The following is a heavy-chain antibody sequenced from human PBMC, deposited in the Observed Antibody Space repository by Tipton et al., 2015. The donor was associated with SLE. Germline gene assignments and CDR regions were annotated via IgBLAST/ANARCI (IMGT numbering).Heavy chain of an antibody. J-gene: IGHJ4*02. CDR2: IYTSGST. Sequence: TLSLTCTVSGGSISSGSYYWSWIRQPAGKGLEWIGYIYTSGSTNYNPSLKSRVTISVDTSKNQFSLKLSSVTAADTAVYYCARGVTGVVGARGRYYFDYWGQGTLVTVSS. V-gene: IGHV4-61*09. D-gene: IGHD1-26*01. CDR1: GGSISSGSYY. CDR3: ARGVTGVVGARGRYYFDY.